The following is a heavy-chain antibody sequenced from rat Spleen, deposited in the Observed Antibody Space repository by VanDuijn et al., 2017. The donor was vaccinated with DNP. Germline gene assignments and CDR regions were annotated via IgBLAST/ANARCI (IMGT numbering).Heavy chain of an antibody. CDR3: ATSTGISLYAMDA. D-gene: IGHD1-9*01. Sequence: EVQLVESGGGLVQPGRSMKLSCAASGFTFSDYNMAWVRQAPKKGLEWVATITYDGSRTYCRDSVKGRFTISRDGAKSTLFLQMDSLRSEDTATYYCATSTGISLYAMDAWGQGTSVTVSS. CDR2: ITYDGSRT. V-gene: IGHV5S10*01. J-gene: IGHJ4*01. CDR1: GFTFSDYN.